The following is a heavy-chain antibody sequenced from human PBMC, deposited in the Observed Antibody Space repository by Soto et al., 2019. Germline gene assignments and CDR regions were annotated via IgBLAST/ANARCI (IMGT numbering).Heavy chain of an antibody. CDR3: AREKGSSWYGTFDY. V-gene: IGHV4-34*01. CDR2: INHRGST. J-gene: IGHJ4*02. Sequence: PSETLSLICAVSGGSFSGYYWSWSRQPPFKWLEWSWEINHRGSTNYNPSLKSRVTISVETSKNQFSRKLSSVTAADTAVYYCAREKGSSWYGTFDYWGQGTLVTVSS. CDR1: GGSFSGYY. D-gene: IGHD6-13*01.